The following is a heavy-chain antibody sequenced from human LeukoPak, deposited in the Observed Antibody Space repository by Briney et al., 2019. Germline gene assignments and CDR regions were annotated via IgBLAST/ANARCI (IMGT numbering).Heavy chain of an antibody. CDR2: ISSSSSTI. J-gene: IGHJ4*02. V-gene: IGHV3-48*04. CDR3: ARDSTTGTTWRFDC. Sequence: GGSLRLSCAASGFTFSSYSMNWVRQAPGKGLEWVSYISSSSSTIYYADSVKGRFTISRDNAKNSLYLQMNSLRAEDTAVYYCARDSTTGTTWRFDCWGQGTLVTVSS. CDR1: GFTFSSYS. D-gene: IGHD1-1*01.